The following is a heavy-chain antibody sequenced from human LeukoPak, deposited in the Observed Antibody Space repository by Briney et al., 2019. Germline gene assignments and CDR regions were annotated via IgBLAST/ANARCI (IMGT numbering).Heavy chain of an antibody. J-gene: IGHJ5*02. CDR1: GFTFSSYG. D-gene: IGHD3-9*01. CDR3: ARHGGIRRRYYDILTGTGNNWFDP. V-gene: IGHV3-21*04. Sequence: GGTLRLSCGASGFTFSSYGMSWVRQAPGKGLEWVSFISTSSSYIYYADSVKGRFTISRDNAKNSLYLQMNSLRAEDTAVYYCARHGGIRRRYYDILTGTGNNWFDPWGQGTLVTVSS. CDR2: ISTSSSYI.